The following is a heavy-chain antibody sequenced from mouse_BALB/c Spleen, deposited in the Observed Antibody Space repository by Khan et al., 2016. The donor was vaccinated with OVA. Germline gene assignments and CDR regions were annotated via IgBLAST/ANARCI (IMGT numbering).Heavy chain of an antibody. CDR3: ARAYYRYDGYYAMDY. Sequence: QVQLKESGPGLVAPSQSLSITCTVSGFSLSSYNIHWVRQPPGKGLEWLGMIWGGGGTDYNSTRKSRLSTSKDNSKSQVFLKMNSLQTDDTARYYCARAYYRYDGYYAMDYWGQGTSVTVSS. CDR2: IWGGGGT. J-gene: IGHJ4*01. V-gene: IGHV2-6-4*01. D-gene: IGHD2-14*01. CDR1: GFSLSSYN.